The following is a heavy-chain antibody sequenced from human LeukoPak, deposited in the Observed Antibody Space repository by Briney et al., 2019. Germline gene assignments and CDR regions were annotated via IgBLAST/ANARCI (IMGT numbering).Heavy chain of an antibody. Sequence: ASVKVSCKASGYTFTGYYMHWVRQAPGQGLEWMGWIDPNSGGTNYAQKFQGRVTMTRDTSISTAYMVLNRLRSDDTAIYYCASEYCSGDSCEGGHFDYWGQGTLVTVSS. CDR2: IDPNSGGT. CDR3: ASEYCSGDSCEGGHFDY. CDR1: GYTFTGYY. D-gene: IGHD2-15*01. V-gene: IGHV1-2*02. J-gene: IGHJ4*02.